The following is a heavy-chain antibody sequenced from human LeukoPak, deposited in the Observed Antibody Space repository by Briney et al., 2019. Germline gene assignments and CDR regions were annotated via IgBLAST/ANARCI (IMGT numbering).Heavy chain of an antibody. CDR2: INPNSGGT. CDR3: ARDLSRWGPAWHCSSTSCYPGTFDY. CDR1: GYTLTGYY. V-gene: IGHV1-2*02. Sequence: GASVKVSCKASGYTLTGYYMHCVRQAPGQGLEWMGWINPNSGGTNYAQKFQGRVTMTRDTSISTAYMELSRLRSDDTAVYYCARDLSRWGPAWHCSSTSCYPGTFDYWGQGTLVTVSS. J-gene: IGHJ4*02. D-gene: IGHD2-2*01.